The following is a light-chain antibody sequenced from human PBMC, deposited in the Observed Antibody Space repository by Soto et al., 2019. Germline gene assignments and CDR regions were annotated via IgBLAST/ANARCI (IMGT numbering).Light chain of an antibody. CDR1: QNINSY. CDR2: AAS. CDR3: QQTYSLIT. Sequence: DIPMTQSPSSLSASVGDRVTITCRASQNINSYLNWYQQKPGKAPKLLIYAASTLQSGVPSRFSGSGAATDFTLTLNIQEPEDFATYYCQQTYSLITFGG. V-gene: IGKV1-39*01. J-gene: IGKJ4*01.